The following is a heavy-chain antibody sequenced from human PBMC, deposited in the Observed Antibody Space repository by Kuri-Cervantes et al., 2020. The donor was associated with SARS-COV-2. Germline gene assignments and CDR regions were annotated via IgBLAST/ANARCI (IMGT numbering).Heavy chain of an antibody. J-gene: IGHJ1*01. Sequence: APAKVSCRASGYTFTSYGISWVRQDPGQGLEWMGWISAYNGNTNYAQKLQGRVTMTTDTSTSTAYMELSRLRSDDTAVYYCARDGSKGKYFQHWGQGTPVTVSS. CDR2: ISAYNGNT. CDR3: ARDGSKGKYFQH. D-gene: IGHD3-10*01. V-gene: IGHV1-18*01. CDR1: GYTFTSYG.